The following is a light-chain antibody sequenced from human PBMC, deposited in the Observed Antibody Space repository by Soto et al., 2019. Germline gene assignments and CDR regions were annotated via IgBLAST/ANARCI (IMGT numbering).Light chain of an antibody. CDR3: SSYTSRSTWV. CDR2: EVS. J-gene: IGLJ3*02. Sequence: QSVLTQPASVSGSPGQSVTISCTGTSSDVGGYKFVSWYQQHPGKAPKLMIYEVSKRPSGVSNRFSGSKSGNTASLTISGLQAEDEADYYCSSYTSRSTWVFGGGTKLTVL. V-gene: IGLV2-14*01. CDR1: SSDVGGYKF.